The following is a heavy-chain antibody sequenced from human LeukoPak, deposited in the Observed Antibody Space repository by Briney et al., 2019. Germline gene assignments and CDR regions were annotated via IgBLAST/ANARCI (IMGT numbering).Heavy chain of an antibody. V-gene: IGHV3-21*01. D-gene: IGHD6-6*01. Sequence: PGGSLRLSCAASGFTFSSYSMNWVRQAPGKGLEWVSSISSSSSYIYYADSAKGRFTISRDNAKNSLYLQMNSLRAEDTAVYYCARDLGSIASGYWGQGTLVTVSS. CDR1: GFTFSSYS. CDR3: ARDLGSIASGY. CDR2: ISSSSSYI. J-gene: IGHJ4*02.